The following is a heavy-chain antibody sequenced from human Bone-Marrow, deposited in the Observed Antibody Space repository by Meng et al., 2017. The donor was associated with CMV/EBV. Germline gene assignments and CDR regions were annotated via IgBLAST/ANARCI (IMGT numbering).Heavy chain of an antibody. CDR1: GFTFSSYE. J-gene: IGHJ4*02. CDR2: ISSSGSTI. V-gene: IGHV3-48*03. CDR3: ARGIVGATPLSDPLGY. D-gene: IGHD1-26*01. Sequence: GGSLRLSCAASGFTFSSYEMNWVRQAPGKGLEWVSYISSSGSTIYYADSVKGRFTISRDNAKNSLYLQMNSLRAEDTAVYYCARGIVGATPLSDPLGYWGQGTLVTVSS.